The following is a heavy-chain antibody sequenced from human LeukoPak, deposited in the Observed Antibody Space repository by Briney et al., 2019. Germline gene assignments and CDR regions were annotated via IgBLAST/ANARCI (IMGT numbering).Heavy chain of an antibody. J-gene: IGHJ4*02. CDR2: IRYDGSNK. D-gene: IGHD1-26*01. V-gene: IGHV3-30*02. Sequence: GSLRLSCAASGFTFSSCGMHWVRQAPGKGLEWVAFIRYDGSNKYYADSVKGRFTISRDNSKNTLYLQMNSLRAEDTAVYYCAKDSDDRSYSNLDYWGQGTLVTVSS. CDR3: AKDSDDRSYSNLDY. CDR1: GFTFSSCG.